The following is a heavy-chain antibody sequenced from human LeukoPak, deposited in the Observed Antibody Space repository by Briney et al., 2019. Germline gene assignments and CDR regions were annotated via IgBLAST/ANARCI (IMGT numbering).Heavy chain of an antibody. D-gene: IGHD3-9*01. Sequence: GRSLRLSCAASGFTFDDYAMHWVRQAPGKGLEGVSGISWNSGSIAYADSVKGRLTISRDNAKNCLYMQMNSLRGEDTALYYCAKDMDDILTGHFDDWGQGTLGTVTA. V-gene: IGHV3-9*01. CDR2: ISWNSGSI. CDR1: GFTFDDYA. J-gene: IGHJ4*02. CDR3: AKDMDDILTGHFDD.